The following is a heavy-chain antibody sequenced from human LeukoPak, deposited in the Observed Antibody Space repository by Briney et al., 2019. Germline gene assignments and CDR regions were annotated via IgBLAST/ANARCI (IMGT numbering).Heavy chain of an antibody. CDR3: ARSYELQIDY. CDR1: GGTFSSYA. J-gene: IGHJ4*02. Sequence: ASVTVSCKASGGTFSSYAISWVRQAPGQGLEWMGGIIPIFGTANYAQKFQGRVTITAYESTSTAYMELSSLRSEDTAVYYCARSYELQIDYWGQGTLVTVSS. V-gene: IGHV1-69*13. D-gene: IGHD1-26*01. CDR2: IIPIFGTA.